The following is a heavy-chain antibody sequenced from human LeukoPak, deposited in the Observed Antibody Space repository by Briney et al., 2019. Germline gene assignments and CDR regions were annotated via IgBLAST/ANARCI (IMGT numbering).Heavy chain of an antibody. V-gene: IGHV3-23*01. CDR3: AKVGELVVYAITYYFDY. CDR1: GFTFSSYA. Sequence: GGSLRLSCAASGFTFSSYAMSWVRQAPGKGLEWVSAISGSGGSTYYADSVKGRFTIARNNSKNTLYLQMNSLRAEDTAVYYCAKVGELVVYAITYYFDYWGQGTLVTVSS. CDR2: ISGSGGST. J-gene: IGHJ4*02. D-gene: IGHD2-8*01.